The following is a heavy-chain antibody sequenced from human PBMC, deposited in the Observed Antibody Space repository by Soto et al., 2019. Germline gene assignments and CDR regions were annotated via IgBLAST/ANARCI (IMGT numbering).Heavy chain of an antibody. CDR1: GGSISSGGYY. Sequence: SETLSLTCTVSGGSISSGGYYWSWIRQHPGKGLEWIGYIYYSGSTYYNPSLKSRVTISVDTSKNQFSLKLSSVTAADTAVYYCARDRLGSSSGPYWGQGTLVTVSS. J-gene: IGHJ4*02. CDR2: IYYSGST. V-gene: IGHV4-31*03. D-gene: IGHD6-19*01. CDR3: ARDRLGSSSGPY.